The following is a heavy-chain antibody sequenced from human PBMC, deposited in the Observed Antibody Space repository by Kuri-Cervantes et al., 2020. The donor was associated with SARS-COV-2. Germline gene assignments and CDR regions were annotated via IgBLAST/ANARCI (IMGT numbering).Heavy chain of an antibody. Sequence: SETLSLTCTVSGGSTSSGSYYWSWIRQPPGKGLEWIGYIYYSGSTYYNPSLKSRVTISVDTSKNQFSLKLSSVTAADTAVYYCARVSYDILTGYYLSPTFDYWGQGTLVTVSS. V-gene: IGHV4-31*03. J-gene: IGHJ4*02. D-gene: IGHD3-9*01. CDR1: GGSTSSGSYY. CDR2: IYYSGST. CDR3: ARVSYDILTGYYLSPTFDY.